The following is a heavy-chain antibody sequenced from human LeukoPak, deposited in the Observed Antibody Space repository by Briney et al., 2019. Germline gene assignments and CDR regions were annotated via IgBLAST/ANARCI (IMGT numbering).Heavy chain of an antibody. J-gene: IGHJ5*02. Sequence: ASVKVSCTASGYTFTGYYMHWVRQAPGQGLEWMGRINPNSGGTNYAQKFQGRVTMTRDTSISTAYMELSRLRSDDTAVYYCARDLSSSRKFDPWGQGTLVTVSS. CDR3: ARDLSSSRKFDP. CDR2: INPNSGGT. D-gene: IGHD6-13*01. V-gene: IGHV1-2*06. CDR1: GYTFTGYY.